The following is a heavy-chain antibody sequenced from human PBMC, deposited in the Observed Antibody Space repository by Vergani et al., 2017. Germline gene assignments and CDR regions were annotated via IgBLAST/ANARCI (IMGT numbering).Heavy chain of an antibody. V-gene: IGHV4-39*01. CDR1: GGSISSSSYY. J-gene: IGHJ1*01. CDR2: IYYSGST. D-gene: IGHD6-6*01. Sequence: QLQLQESGPGLVKASETLSLTCTVSGGSISSSSYYWGWIRQPPGKGLEWIGSIYYSGSTDYNPSLKSRVTISVDTSKNQFSLKLTSVTAADTAVYFCVGISYSSSNWGQGTLVTVSS. CDR3: VGISYSSSN.